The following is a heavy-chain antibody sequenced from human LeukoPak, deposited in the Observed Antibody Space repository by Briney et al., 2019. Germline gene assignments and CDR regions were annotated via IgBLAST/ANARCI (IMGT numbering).Heavy chain of an antibody. CDR3: AREGAYYGSGSYYRGYYYGMDV. D-gene: IGHD3-10*01. J-gene: IGHJ6*02. CDR1: GYTFTSYY. Sequence: ASVKVSCKASGYTFTSYYMHWVRQAPGQGLEWMGIINPSGGSTSYAQKFQGRVTMTRDTSTSTVYMELSSLRSEDTAVYYCAREGAYYGSGSYYRGYYYGMDVWGQGTTVTVSS. CDR2: INPSGGST. V-gene: IGHV1-46*01.